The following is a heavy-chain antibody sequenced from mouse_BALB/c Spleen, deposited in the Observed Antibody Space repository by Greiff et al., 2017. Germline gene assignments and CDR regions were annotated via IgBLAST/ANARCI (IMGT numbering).Heavy chain of an antibody. J-gene: IGHJ2*01. Sequence: VQLQQSGAELVRSGASVKLSCTASGFNFKDYYMHWVKQRPEQGLEWIGWIDPENGDTEYAPKFQGKATMTADTSSNTAYLQLSSLTSEDTAVYYWDADDVDYWGQGTTVTVSS. CDR1: GFNFKDYY. V-gene: IGHV14-4*02. CDR2: IDPENGDT. CDR3: DADDVDY.